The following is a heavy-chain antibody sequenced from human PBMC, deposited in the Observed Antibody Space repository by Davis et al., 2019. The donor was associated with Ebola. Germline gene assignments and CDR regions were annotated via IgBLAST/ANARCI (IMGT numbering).Heavy chain of an antibody. J-gene: IGHJ3*02. Sequence: PGGSLRLFCAASGFTFDDYAMHWVRQAPGKGLEWVSGISWNSGSIGYADSVKGRFTISRDNAKNSLYLQMNSLRAEDTALYYCAKDASMGAFDIWGQGTMVTVSS. V-gene: IGHV3-9*01. CDR2: ISWNSGSI. CDR1: GFTFDDYA. D-gene: IGHD2-8*01. CDR3: AKDASMGAFDI.